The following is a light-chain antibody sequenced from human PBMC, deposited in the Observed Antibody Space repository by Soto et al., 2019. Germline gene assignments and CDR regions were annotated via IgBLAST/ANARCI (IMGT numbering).Light chain of an antibody. CDR3: QQYPGYT. Sequence: EIVLTQSPGTLSLSPGERATLSCRASQSVSSSYLAWYQQKPGQAPRLLIYGASSRATGIPDRFSGSGSGTDFTLTSSRLEPVDFAVYYCQQYPGYTFGQGTKLEIK. J-gene: IGKJ2*01. V-gene: IGKV3-20*01. CDR2: GAS. CDR1: QSVSSSY.